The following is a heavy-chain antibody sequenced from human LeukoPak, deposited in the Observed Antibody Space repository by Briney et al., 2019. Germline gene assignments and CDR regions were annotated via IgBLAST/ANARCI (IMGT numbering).Heavy chain of an antibody. J-gene: IGHJ5*02. CDR2: ISGSGGST. Sequence: PGGSLRLSCAASGFTFSSYAMSWVRQAPGKGLEWVSAISGSGGSTYYADSVKGRFTISRDNSNNTLYLQMNSLRAEDTAVYYCAKGANWGSEPHWFDPWGQGTLVTVSS. D-gene: IGHD3-16*01. V-gene: IGHV3-23*01. CDR1: GFTFSSYA. CDR3: AKGANWGSEPHWFDP.